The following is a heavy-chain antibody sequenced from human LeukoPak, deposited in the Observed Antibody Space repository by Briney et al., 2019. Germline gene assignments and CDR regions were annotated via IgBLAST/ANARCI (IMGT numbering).Heavy chain of an antibody. V-gene: IGHV3-33*05. Sequence: GGSLRLSCAASGFTFRSHGMHWVRQAPGKGLEWVAVVSYDGNDKYYADSVRGRFTISRDNSKNTLYLQMNSLRAEDTAVYYCARLYSSGWTFFDYWGQGTLVTVSS. CDR2: VSYDGNDK. CDR3: ARLYSSGWTFFDY. CDR1: GFTFRSHG. J-gene: IGHJ4*02. D-gene: IGHD6-19*01.